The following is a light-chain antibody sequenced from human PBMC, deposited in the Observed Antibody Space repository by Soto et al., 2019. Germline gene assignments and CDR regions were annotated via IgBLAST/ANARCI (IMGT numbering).Light chain of an antibody. CDR1: QTVRSY. CDR3: QQTSTTPGT. Sequence: DVQMTQSPSSLSASVGDSVTITCRSSQTVRSYFNSYQHKPGKAPQLLIYASSRLQTGVASRFSGSGSGTDFSLTISSLQPEDFAIYYCQQTSTTPGTFGQGTKVEIK. J-gene: IGKJ1*01. V-gene: IGKV1-39*01. CDR2: ASS.